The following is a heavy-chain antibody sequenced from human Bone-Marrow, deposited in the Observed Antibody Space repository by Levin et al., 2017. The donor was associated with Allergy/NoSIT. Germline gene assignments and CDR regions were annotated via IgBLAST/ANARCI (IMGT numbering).Heavy chain of an antibody. D-gene: IGHD3-16*02. CDR3: AGHLVDEDYIWGSYRGDHDYFDY. Sequence: SETLSLTCTVSNGSISSSIYYWGWIRQPPGKGLEYVGSIYYSGDTFYNPSLRSRVTISVDTSKNQFSLKLSSVTAADTAVYDCAGHLVDEDYIWGSYRGDHDYFDYWGQGAPVTVSS. CDR2: IYYSGDT. J-gene: IGHJ4*02. V-gene: IGHV4-39*01. CDR1: NGSISSSIYY.